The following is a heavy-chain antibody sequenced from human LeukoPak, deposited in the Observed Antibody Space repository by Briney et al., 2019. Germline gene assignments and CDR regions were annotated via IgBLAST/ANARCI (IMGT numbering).Heavy chain of an antibody. CDR3: ARTRLSLDAFDI. CDR1: GYTFIGYY. D-gene: IGHD1-1*01. V-gene: IGHV1-2*02. CDR2: INPNSGGT. Sequence: ASVKVSCKASGYTFIGYYMHWVRQAPGQGLEWMGWINPNSGGTNYAQKFQGRVTMTRDTSISTAYMELSRLRSDDTAVYYCARTRLSLDAFDIWGQGTMVTVSS. J-gene: IGHJ3*02.